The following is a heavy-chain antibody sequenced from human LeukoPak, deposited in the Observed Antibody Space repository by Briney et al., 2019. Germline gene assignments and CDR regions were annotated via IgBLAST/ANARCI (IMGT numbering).Heavy chain of an antibody. CDR1: GFPFSSYW. CDR2: IKQDGSKK. Sequence: PGGSLRLSCVASGFPFSSYWMTWVRQAPGKGLEWVANIKQDGSKKSYVDSVKGRFTISRDNSKNTLYLQMNSLRAEDTAVYYCARTYYFDSSGYYWPEFDYWGQGTLVTVSS. CDR3: ARTYYFDSSGYYWPEFDY. D-gene: IGHD3-22*01. V-gene: IGHV3-7*01. J-gene: IGHJ4*02.